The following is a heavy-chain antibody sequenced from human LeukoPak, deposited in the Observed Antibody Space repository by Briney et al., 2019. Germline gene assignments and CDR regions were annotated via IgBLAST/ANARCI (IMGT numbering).Heavy chain of an antibody. D-gene: IGHD1-1*01. V-gene: IGHV1-8*01. J-gene: IGHJ6*04. CDR3: ARALAGTAELDV. CDR2: MNPNNGNT. CDR1: GYTFTSYD. Sequence: ASVKVSCKASGYTFTSYDIHWVRQATGQGLEWMGRMNPNNGNTGDAQKFQGRVTMTRDPSISTAYMELSSLRSEDTGVYFCARALAGTAELDVWGKGTTVTVPS.